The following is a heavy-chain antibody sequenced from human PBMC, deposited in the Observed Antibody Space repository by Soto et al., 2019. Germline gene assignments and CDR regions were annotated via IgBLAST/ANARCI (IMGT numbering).Heavy chain of an antibody. Sequence: QVQLVQSGAEVKKPGSSVKVSCKASGGTFNVYTIIWVRQAPGQGLEWMGRIIPMLAITNYAQRFQGRVTLTADTPTTTAYMALSSLTSPATPVYYCALGSWSGATFALWGQGTLFTVSS. V-gene: IGHV1-69*02. CDR3: ALGSWSGATFAL. D-gene: IGHD6-13*01. CDR2: IIPMLAIT. J-gene: IGHJ3*01. CDR1: GGTFNVYT.